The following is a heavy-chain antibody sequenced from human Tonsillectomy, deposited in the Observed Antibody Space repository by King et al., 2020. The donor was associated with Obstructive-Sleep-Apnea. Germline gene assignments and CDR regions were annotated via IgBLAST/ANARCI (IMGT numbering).Heavy chain of an antibody. Sequence: QLQESGPGLVRPSETLSLTCVISGGSINNYYWSWVRQPPGKGLAWIGFIFYNGSTNYNPSLKRRGTISVETSKNQFSPKLGSVTAADTAVYYCARLPLTFYDILTGYYYFDYWGQGTLVTVSS. CDR3: ARLPLTFYDILTGYYYFDY. CDR1: GGSINNYY. J-gene: IGHJ4*02. CDR2: IFYNGST. D-gene: IGHD3-9*01. V-gene: IGHV4-59*08.